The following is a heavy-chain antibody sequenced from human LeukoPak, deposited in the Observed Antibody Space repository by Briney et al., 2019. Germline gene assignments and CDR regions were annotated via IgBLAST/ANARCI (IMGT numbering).Heavy chain of an antibody. CDR2: IKQDGSEK. Sequence: GGSLRLSCAASGFIFSSYWMSWVRQAPGKGLEWVANIKQDGSEKYYVDSVKGRFTISRDNAKNSLYLQMNSLRAEDTAVYYCARSKRGPFTDAFDIWGQGTMVTVSS. D-gene: IGHD2-15*01. CDR3: ARSKRGPFTDAFDI. J-gene: IGHJ3*02. V-gene: IGHV3-7*01. CDR1: GFIFSSYW.